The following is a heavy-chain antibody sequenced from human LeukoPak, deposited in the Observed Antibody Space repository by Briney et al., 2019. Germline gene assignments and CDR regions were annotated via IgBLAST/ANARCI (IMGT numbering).Heavy chain of an antibody. V-gene: IGHV1-69*02. CDR2: IIPILGNT. CDR1: GGTFSSYT. CDR3: ARSLGDYCSGGSCYLDY. J-gene: IGHJ4*02. D-gene: IGHD2-15*01. Sequence: SVKVSCKASGGTFSSYTISWVRQAPGQGLEWMGRIIPILGNTNYAQKFQGRVTITTDTSTSTAYMELRSLRSDDTAVYYCARSLGDYCSGGSCYLDYWGQGTLVTVSS.